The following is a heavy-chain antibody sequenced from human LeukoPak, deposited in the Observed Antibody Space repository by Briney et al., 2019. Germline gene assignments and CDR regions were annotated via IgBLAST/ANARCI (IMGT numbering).Heavy chain of an antibody. CDR1: GGSFSGYY. CDR2: INHSGST. D-gene: IGHD6-19*01. CDR3: ARGAQWLVRRRFDP. Sequence: SETLSLTCAVYGGSFSGYYWSWIRQPPGKGLEWIGEINHSGSTNYNPSLKSRVTISVDTSKNQFSLKLSSVTAADTAVYYCARGAQWLVRRRFDPWGQGTLVTVSS. J-gene: IGHJ5*02. V-gene: IGHV4-34*01.